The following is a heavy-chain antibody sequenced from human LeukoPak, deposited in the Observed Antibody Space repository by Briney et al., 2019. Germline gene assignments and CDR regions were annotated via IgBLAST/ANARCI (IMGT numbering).Heavy chain of an antibody. CDR2: IKQDGSEK. CDR1: GFTFSSYW. Sequence: GGSLRLSCAASGFTFSSYWMSWVREAPGKGLEWVANIKQDGSEKYYVDSVKGRFTISRDNAKNSLYLQMNSLRAEDTAVYYCARDLPNDFWSGYYTPIGYWGQGTLVTVSS. J-gene: IGHJ4*02. V-gene: IGHV3-7*01. CDR3: ARDLPNDFWSGYYTPIGY. D-gene: IGHD3-3*01.